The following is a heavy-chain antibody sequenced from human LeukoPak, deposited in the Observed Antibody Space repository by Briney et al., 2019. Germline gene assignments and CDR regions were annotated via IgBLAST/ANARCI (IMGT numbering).Heavy chain of an antibody. V-gene: IGHV7-4-1*02. D-gene: IGHD3-10*01. Sequence: GASVKVSCKASGYTFTSYAMNWVRQAPGQGLEWMGWINTNTGNPTYAQGFTGRFVFSLDTSVSTAYLQISSLKAEDTAVYYCARDGYYYGSGSWGDYGMDVWGQGTTVTVSS. CDR1: GYTFTSYA. CDR3: ARDGYYYGSGSWGDYGMDV. J-gene: IGHJ6*02. CDR2: INTNTGNP.